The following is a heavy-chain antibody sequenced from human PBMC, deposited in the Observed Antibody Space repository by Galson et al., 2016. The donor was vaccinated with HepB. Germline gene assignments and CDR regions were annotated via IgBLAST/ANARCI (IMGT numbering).Heavy chain of an antibody. D-gene: IGHD2-15*01. CDR3: ASAYQYSLDY. V-gene: IGHV3-7*02. Sequence: SLRLSCAASGLTFSRFWMTWVRQAPGKGLEWVANINHDGSGKHYLDSVRGRFTISRDNSKNSLYLQMNSLRAEDSAVYFCASAYQYSLDYWGQGTLVTVSS. CDR1: GLTFSRFW. J-gene: IGHJ4*02. CDR2: INHDGSGK.